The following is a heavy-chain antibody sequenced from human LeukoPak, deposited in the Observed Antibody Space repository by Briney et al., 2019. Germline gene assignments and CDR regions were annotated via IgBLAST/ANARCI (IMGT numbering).Heavy chain of an antibody. Sequence: EASVKVSCKASGYTFTSYGISWVRQAPGQGLEWMGWISAYNGNTNYSQKLQGRVTMTTDTSTSTAYMELRSLRSDDTAVYYCARDGSGKGIGSGSYYAHFDYWGQGTLVTVSS. CDR2: ISAYNGNT. CDR1: GYTFTSYG. J-gene: IGHJ4*02. CDR3: ARDGSGKGIGSGSYYAHFDY. D-gene: IGHD3-10*01. V-gene: IGHV1-18*01.